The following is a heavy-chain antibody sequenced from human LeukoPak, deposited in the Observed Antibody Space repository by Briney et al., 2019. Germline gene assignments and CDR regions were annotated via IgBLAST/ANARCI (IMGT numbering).Heavy chain of an antibody. J-gene: IGHJ6*03. Sequence: SETLSLTCTVSGGSISSYYWRWLRQPPGQGLGWIGYMYYSGSTNYNPSLKSRVTISVDTSKNQFSLKLSSVTPADTAGYCRAISFRRGYYYMDLWGKGTTVTVSS. V-gene: IGHV4-59*01. CDR1: GGSISSYY. D-gene: IGHD3-16*02. CDR3: AISFRRGYYYMDL. CDR2: MYYSGST.